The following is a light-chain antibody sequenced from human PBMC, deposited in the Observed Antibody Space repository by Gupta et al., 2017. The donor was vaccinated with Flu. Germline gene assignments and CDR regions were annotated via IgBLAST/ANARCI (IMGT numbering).Light chain of an antibody. J-gene: IGLJ3*02. V-gene: IGLV4-69*01. CDR2: LNSDGSH. CDR1: SGHSSYA. Sequence: QLVLTPSPSASASLVASVKLTCTLSSGHSSYAIAWHQQQPEKAPRYLMKLNSDGSHSKGDGIPDRFSGSSSGAERYLTISSRQSEDEADYYWQTGGTGIRVFGGGTKLTVL. CDR3: QTGGTGIRV.